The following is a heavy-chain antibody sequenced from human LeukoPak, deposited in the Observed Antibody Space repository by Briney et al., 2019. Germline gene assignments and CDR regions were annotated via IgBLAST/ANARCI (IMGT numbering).Heavy chain of an antibody. CDR3: ASARTVTTWYFDY. J-gene: IGHJ4*02. CDR1: GFTFSSYW. V-gene: IGHV3-7*01. Sequence: GGSLRLSCAASGFTFSSYWMSWVRQAPGKGLEWVANIKQDGSEKYYVDSVKGRFTISRDNAKNSLYLQMNSLRAEDTAVYYCASARTVTTWYFDYWGQGTLVTVSS. D-gene: IGHD4-17*01. CDR2: IKQDGSEK.